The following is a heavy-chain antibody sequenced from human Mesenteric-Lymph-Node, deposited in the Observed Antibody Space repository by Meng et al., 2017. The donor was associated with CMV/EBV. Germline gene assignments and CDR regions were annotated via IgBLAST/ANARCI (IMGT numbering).Heavy chain of an antibody. Sequence: ASVKVSCKASGYSFTNYDIHWVRQATGQGLEWMGWMNPNSGKSGYAQKFQDRVIMTTNTSINTPYMELSSLRSEDTAVYYCARDVWEDQLLPFDYWGQGTLVTVSS. CDR2: MNPNSGKS. V-gene: IGHV1-8*01. D-gene: IGHD2-2*01. CDR3: ARDVWEDQLLPFDY. CDR1: GYSFTNYD. J-gene: IGHJ4*02.